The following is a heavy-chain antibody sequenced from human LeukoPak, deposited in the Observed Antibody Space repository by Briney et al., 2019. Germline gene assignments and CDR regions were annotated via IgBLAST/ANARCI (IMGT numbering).Heavy chain of an antibody. CDR2: ISSSSSYI. V-gene: IGHV3-21*01. CDR1: GFTFSSYS. CDR3: ARGDILTGYSNDAFDI. Sequence: KPGGSLRLSCAASGFTFSSYSMNWVRQAPGKGLEWVSSISSSSSYIYYADSVKGRFTISRDNAKNSLYLQMNSLRAEDTAVYYCARGDILTGYSNDAFDIWGQGTMVTVSS. J-gene: IGHJ3*02. D-gene: IGHD3-9*01.